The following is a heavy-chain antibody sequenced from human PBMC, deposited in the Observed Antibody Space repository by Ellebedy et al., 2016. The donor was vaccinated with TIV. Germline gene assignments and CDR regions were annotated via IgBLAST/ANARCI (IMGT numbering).Heavy chain of an antibody. J-gene: IGHJ6*02. D-gene: IGHD3-16*01. CDR1: GYTFTSYH. V-gene: IGHV1-46*01. CDR3: GRLLDDSGGHDDLDV. Sequence: ASVKVSCXASGYTFTSYHMHWVRQAPGQGLEWMGIINPRGGSTSFAQKFQGRVTMTRDTSTSTVYMELSSLRSEDTAVYYCGRLLDDSGGHDDLDVWGQGTTVTVSS. CDR2: INPRGGST.